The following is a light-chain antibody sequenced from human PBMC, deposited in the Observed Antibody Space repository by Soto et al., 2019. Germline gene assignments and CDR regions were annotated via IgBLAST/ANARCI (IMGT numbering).Light chain of an antibody. Sequence: EIMLTQSPGTLSLSPGERVTLSFRASQSVSSSYLAWYQQKPGQAPSLLIYGASSRATGIPDRFSGSGSGTDFTLTISRLEPEDFAVYYCQQYGSSPRAFGGGTKVDIK. CDR1: QSVSSSY. V-gene: IGKV3-20*01. J-gene: IGKJ4*01. CDR3: QQYGSSPRA. CDR2: GAS.